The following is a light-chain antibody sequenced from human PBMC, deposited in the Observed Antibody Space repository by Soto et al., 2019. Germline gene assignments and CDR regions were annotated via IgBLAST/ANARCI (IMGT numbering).Light chain of an antibody. Sequence: MTQSPSSLSARATLSCRASQSVSSNLAWYQQKPGQAPRLIMYGTSNRATGIPARFSGSGSGTEFTLTISSLQSEDFAVYYCQQYNKWPLTFGQGTKVEIK. V-gene: IGKV3-15*01. CDR3: QQYNKWPLT. CDR2: GTS. CDR1: QSVSSN. J-gene: IGKJ1*01.